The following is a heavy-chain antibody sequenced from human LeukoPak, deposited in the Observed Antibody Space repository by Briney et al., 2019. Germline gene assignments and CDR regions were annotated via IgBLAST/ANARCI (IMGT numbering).Heavy chain of an antibody. CDR2: ISATGGTT. CDR1: GFTFSSFA. V-gene: IGHV3-23*01. D-gene: IGHD3-16*01. J-gene: IGHJ4*02. CDR3: ATGWGIGLRYFDY. Sequence: GGSLRLSCAASGFTFSSFATNWVRQAPGKGLEWVSTISATGGTTTYADSVKGRFTISRDNAKNSLYLQMNSLRAEDTAVYYCATGWGIGLRYFDYWGQGTLVTVSS.